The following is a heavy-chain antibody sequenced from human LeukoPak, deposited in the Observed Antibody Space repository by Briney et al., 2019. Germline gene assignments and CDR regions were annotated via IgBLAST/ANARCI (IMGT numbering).Heavy chain of an antibody. J-gene: IGHJ4*02. V-gene: IGHV1-69*13. Sequence: SVKVSCKACGGTFSSYAMSGVRQAPGEGREGMGGSIPIFGTATYPQKFQGRVTIPPHESTSPAYMELSSLSSEHTAVYYCARAPEAQYYDFWTGYFDYWGQGTLVTVSS. D-gene: IGHD3-3*01. CDR2: SIPIFGTA. CDR3: ARAPEAQYYDFWTGYFDY. CDR1: GGTFSSYA.